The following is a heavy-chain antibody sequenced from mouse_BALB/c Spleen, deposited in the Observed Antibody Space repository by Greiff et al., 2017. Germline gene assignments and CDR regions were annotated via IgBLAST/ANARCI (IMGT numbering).Heavy chain of an antibody. V-gene: IGHV14-4*02. CDR3: NADGGSSMDY. Sequence: EVQLVESGAELVRSGASVKLSCTASGFNIKDYYMHWVKQRPEQGLEWIGWIDPENGDTEYAPKFQGKATMTADTSSNTAYLQLSSLTSEDTAVYYCNADGGSSMDYWGQGTSVTVSS. CDR1: GFNIKDYY. D-gene: IGHD1-2*01. J-gene: IGHJ4*01. CDR2: IDPENGDT.